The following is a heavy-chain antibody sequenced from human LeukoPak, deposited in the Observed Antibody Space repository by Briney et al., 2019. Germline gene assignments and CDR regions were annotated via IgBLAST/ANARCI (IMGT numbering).Heavy chain of an antibody. J-gene: IGHJ6*02. D-gene: IGHD6-6*01. V-gene: IGHV4-59*12. Sequence: PSETLSLTCTVSGGSISSYYRSWIRQPPGKGLEWIGYIYYSGSTNYNPSLKSRVTISVDTSKNQFSLKLSSVTAADTAVYYCAKAPRIAARNYYYYGMDVWGQGTTVTVSS. CDR1: GGSISSYY. CDR3: AKAPRIAARNYYYYGMDV. CDR2: IYYSGST.